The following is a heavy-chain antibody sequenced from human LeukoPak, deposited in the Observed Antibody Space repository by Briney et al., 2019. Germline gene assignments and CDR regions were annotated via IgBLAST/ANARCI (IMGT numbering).Heavy chain of an antibody. CDR1: GGSFSGYY. CDR2: INHSGST. Sequence: SETLSLTCAVYGGSFSGYYWSWIRQPPGKGLEWIGEINHSGSTNYNPSLKSRVTISVDTSKTQFSLKLSSVTAADTAVYYCARGVAVAGYYYYGMDVWGQGTTVTVSS. J-gene: IGHJ6*02. V-gene: IGHV4-34*01. CDR3: ARGVAVAGYYYYGMDV. D-gene: IGHD6-19*01.